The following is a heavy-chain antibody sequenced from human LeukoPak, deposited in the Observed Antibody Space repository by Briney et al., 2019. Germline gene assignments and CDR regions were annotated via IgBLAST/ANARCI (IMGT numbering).Heavy chain of an antibody. CDR1: GFTFDDYA. D-gene: IGHD3-10*01. CDR2: ISWDGGST. J-gene: IGHJ4*02. Sequence: GGSLRLSCAASGFTFDDYAMHWVRQAPGKGLEWVSLISWDGGSTYYADSVKGRFTISRDNSKNSLYLQMNSLRAEDTALYYCAKDGNSYYYGSGNQPVGVFDYWGQGTLVTVSS. V-gene: IGHV3-43D*03. CDR3: AKDGNSYYYGSGNQPVGVFDY.